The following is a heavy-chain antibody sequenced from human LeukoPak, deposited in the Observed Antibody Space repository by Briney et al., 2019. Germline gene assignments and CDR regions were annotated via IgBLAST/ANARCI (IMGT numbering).Heavy chain of an antibody. Sequence: PGGSLRLSCAASGFTFSSYAMSWVRQAPGKGLEWVSAISGSGGSTYYADPVKGRFTISRDNSKNTLYLQMNSLRAEDTAVYYCAKEPPSIAARRSQFDYWGQGTLVTVSS. CDR3: AKEPPSIAARRSQFDY. V-gene: IGHV3-23*01. CDR2: ISGSGGST. CDR1: GFTFSSYA. D-gene: IGHD6-6*01. J-gene: IGHJ4*02.